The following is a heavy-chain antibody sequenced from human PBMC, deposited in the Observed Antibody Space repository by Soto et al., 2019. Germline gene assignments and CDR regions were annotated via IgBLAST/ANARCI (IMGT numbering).Heavy chain of an antibody. V-gene: IGHV3-15*07. CDR2: IKSKTDGGTT. CDR3: TTDLEIDILTGNDY. J-gene: IGHJ4*02. D-gene: IGHD3-9*01. CDR1: GFTFSNAW. Sequence: GGSLRLSCAASGFTFSNAWMNWVRQAPGKGLEWVGRIKSKTDGGTTDYAAPVKGRFTISRDDSKNTLYLQMNSLKTEDTAVYYCTTDLEIDILTGNDYWGQGTLVTVSS.